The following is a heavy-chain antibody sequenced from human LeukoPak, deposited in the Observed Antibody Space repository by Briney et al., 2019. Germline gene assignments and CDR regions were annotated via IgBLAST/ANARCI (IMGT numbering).Heavy chain of an antibody. Sequence: GGSLRLSCAASGFTFSSCAMSWVRQAPGKGLEWVSGISGSGDNTYYADSVKGRFTISRDNSKNTLYVQVNSLGTEDTAAYYCAKELTLESYGSGSYYYYYGMDVWGQGTTVTVSS. V-gene: IGHV3-23*01. CDR2: ISGSGDNT. J-gene: IGHJ6*02. D-gene: IGHD3-10*01. CDR1: GFTFSSCA. CDR3: AKELTLESYGSGSYYYYYGMDV.